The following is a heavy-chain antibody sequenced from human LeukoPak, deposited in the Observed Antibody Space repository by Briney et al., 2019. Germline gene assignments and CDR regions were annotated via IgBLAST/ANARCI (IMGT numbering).Heavy chain of an antibody. V-gene: IGHV3-64*01. J-gene: IGHJ4*02. CDR3: ARGLQNHFFDY. Sequence: PGGSLRLSCAASGFTFSSYAMHWVRQAPGKGLEYVSAISSNGGSTYYANSVKGRFTISRDNSKNTLYLQMGSLRAEDMAVYYCARGLQNHFFDYWGQGTLVTVSS. CDR2: ISSNGGST. CDR1: GFTFSSYA. D-gene: IGHD4-11*01.